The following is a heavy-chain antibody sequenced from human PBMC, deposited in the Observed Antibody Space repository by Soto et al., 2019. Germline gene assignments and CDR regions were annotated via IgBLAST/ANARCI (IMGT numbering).Heavy chain of an antibody. CDR3: ARHDYYDSSGYPWGYFDY. Sequence: GGSLRLSCAASGFTFSSYEMNWVRQAPGKGLEWVSYISSSGSTIYYADSVKGRFTISRDNAKNSLYLQMNSLRAEDTAVYYCARHDYYDSSGYPWGYFDYWGQGTLVTVSS. CDR2: ISSSGSTI. CDR1: GFTFSSYE. J-gene: IGHJ4*02. V-gene: IGHV3-48*03. D-gene: IGHD3-22*01.